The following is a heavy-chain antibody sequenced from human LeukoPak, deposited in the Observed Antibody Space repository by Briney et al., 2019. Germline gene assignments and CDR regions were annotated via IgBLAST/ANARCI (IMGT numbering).Heavy chain of an antibody. CDR3: ARLPRGGELPSDY. D-gene: IGHD1-26*01. CDR1: GGSISSSSYY. J-gene: IGHJ4*02. V-gene: IGHV4-39*01. Sequence: NTSETLSLTCTVSGGSISSSSYYWGWIRQPPGKGLEWIGSIYYSGSTYYNPSLKSRVTISVDTSKNQFSLKLSSVTAADTAVYYCARLPRGGELPSDYWGQGTLVTVSS. CDR2: IYYSGST.